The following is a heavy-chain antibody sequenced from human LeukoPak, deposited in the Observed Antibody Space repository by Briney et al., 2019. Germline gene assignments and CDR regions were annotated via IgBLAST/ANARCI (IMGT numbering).Heavy chain of an antibody. J-gene: IGHJ4*02. CDR2: ISAYNGNT. V-gene: IGHV1-18*01. Sequence: GASVKVSCKASGYTFTSYGISWVRQAPGQGLEWMGWISAYNGNTNYAQKLQGRVTMTTDTSTSTAYMELSSLRSEDTAVYYCALPNGAARPKPQLKFDYWGQGTLVTVSS. CDR3: ALPNGAARPKPQLKFDY. CDR1: GYTFTSYG. D-gene: IGHD6-6*01.